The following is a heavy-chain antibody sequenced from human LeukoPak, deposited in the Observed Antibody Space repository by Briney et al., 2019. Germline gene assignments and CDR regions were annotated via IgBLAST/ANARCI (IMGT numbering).Heavy chain of an antibody. CDR1: GFTFSSYA. Sequence: GGSLGLSCAASGFTFSSYAMSWVRQAPGKGLEWVSAISGSGGSTYYADSVKGRFTISRDNSKNTLYLQMNSLRAEDTAVYYCAKEGAASSGWYGDAFDIWGQGTMVTVSS. D-gene: IGHD6-19*01. CDR2: ISGSGGST. CDR3: AKEGAASSGWYGDAFDI. J-gene: IGHJ3*02. V-gene: IGHV3-23*01.